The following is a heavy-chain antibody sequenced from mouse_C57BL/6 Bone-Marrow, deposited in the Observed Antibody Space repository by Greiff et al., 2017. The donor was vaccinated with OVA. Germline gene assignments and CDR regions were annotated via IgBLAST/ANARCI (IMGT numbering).Heavy chain of an antibody. Sequence: VQLQQSGAGLARPGASVKMSCKASGYTFTSYTMHWVKQRPGQGLEWIGYINPSSGYTKYNQKFKGRSTLTADKSSSTAYMQLSSLTSEDSAVYYCARPSDYYGSSQYYYAMDYWGQGTSVTVSS. CDR2: INPSSGYT. J-gene: IGHJ4*01. CDR1: GYTFTSYT. D-gene: IGHD1-1*01. V-gene: IGHV1-4*01. CDR3: ARPSDYYGSSQYYYAMDY.